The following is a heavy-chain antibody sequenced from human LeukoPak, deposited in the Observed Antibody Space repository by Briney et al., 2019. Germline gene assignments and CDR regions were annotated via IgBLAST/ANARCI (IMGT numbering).Heavy chain of an antibody. CDR3: ARDERSSGWYLVGRFDY. V-gene: IGHV1-8*01. Sequence: GASVKVSCKASGYTFTSYDINWVRQATGQGLEWMGWMNPNSGNTGYAQKFQGRVTMTRNTSISTAYMELRSLRSDDTAVYYCARDERSSGWYLVGRFDYWGQGTLVTVSS. CDR1: GYTFTSYD. CDR2: MNPNSGNT. D-gene: IGHD6-19*01. J-gene: IGHJ4*02.